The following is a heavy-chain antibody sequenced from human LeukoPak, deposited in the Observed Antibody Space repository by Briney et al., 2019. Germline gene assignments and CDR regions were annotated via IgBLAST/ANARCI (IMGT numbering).Heavy chain of an antibody. J-gene: IGHJ4*02. CDR1: GGSFSGYY. V-gene: IGHV4-34*01. CDR3: ARLLEPQGGY. CDR2: INHSGST. D-gene: IGHD1-1*01. Sequence: PSETLSLTCAVYGGSFSGYYWSWIRQPPGKGLEWIGEINHSGSTNYNPSLKSRVTISVDTSKNQFSLKLSSVTAADTAVYYCARLLEPQGGYWGQGTLVTVSS.